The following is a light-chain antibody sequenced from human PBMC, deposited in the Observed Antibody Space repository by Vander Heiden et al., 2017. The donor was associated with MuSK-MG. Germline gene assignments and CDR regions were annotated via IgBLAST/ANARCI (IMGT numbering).Light chain of an antibody. CDR2: EVS. J-gene: IGLJ3*02. CDR1: SRDVGSYNL. V-gene: IGLV2-23*02. CDR3: CSYAGTLV. Sequence: QSALTQPASVSGSPGQSITISCTGTSRDVGSYNLVSWYQQHPGKVPNLIIYEVSTRPSGVSNRFSGSTSGNTASLTISGLQAADEADYYCCSYAGTLVFGGGTKLTVL.